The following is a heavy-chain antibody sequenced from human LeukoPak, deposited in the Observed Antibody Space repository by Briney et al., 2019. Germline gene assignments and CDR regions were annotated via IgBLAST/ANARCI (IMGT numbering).Heavy chain of an antibody. CDR3: AKHRFESGGYHSTD. Sequence: QPGGSLRLSCAASGFTFSSYAMSWVRLAPGKGLAWVSPISGGSGSTYCADSVKGRFTISRDNSKNTLYLQMNSLRDEDTAVYYCAKHRFESGGYHSTDWGQGTLVTVSS. D-gene: IGHD3-22*01. V-gene: IGHV3-23*01. CDR1: GFTFSSYA. CDR2: ISGGSGST. J-gene: IGHJ4*02.